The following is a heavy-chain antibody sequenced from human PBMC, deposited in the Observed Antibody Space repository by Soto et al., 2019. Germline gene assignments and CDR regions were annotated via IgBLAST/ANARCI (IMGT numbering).Heavy chain of an antibody. CDR1: GFTFSDYY. CDR2: ISSSSSYT. V-gene: IGHV3-11*06. J-gene: IGHJ3*02. CDR3: ARELTMVRGNGDAFDI. D-gene: IGHD3-10*01. Sequence: GGSLRLSCAASGFTFSDYYMSWIRQAPGKGLEWVSYISSSSSYTNYADSVKGRFTISRDNAKNSLYLQMNSLRAEDTAVYYCARELTMVRGNGDAFDIWGQGTMVTVSS.